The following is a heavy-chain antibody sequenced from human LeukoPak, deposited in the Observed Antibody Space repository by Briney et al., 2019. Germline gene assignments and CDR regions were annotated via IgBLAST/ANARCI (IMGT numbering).Heavy chain of an antibody. D-gene: IGHD4-17*01. J-gene: IGHJ4*02. Sequence: GGSLRLSCAASGFTFSSYSMNWVRQAPGKGLEWVSSISSSSSYIYYADSVKGRFTISRDNSKNTLYLQMNTLRAEDTAVYYCAKDFQLTTWPLGLIHYWGQGTLVTVSS. CDR2: ISSSSSYI. CDR3: AKDFQLTTWPLGLIHY. V-gene: IGHV3-21*04. CDR1: GFTFSSYS.